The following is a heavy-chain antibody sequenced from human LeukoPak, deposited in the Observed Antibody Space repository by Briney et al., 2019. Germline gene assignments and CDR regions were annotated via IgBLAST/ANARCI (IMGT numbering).Heavy chain of an antibody. CDR2: ISSNGGST. J-gene: IGHJ6*04. CDR3: ARGVVRGVMSDV. Sequence: GGSLRLSCTASGFTFSSYAMHWVRQAPGKGLEYVSTISSNGGSTYYANSVKGRFTISRDNSKNTLYLQMGSLRAEDMAMYYCARGVVRGVMSDVWGKGTTVTVSS. CDR1: GFTFSSYA. V-gene: IGHV3-64*01. D-gene: IGHD3-10*01.